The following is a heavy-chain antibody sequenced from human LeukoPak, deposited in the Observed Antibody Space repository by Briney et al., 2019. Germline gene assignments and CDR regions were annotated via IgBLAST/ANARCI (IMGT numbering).Heavy chain of an antibody. CDR3: ARVVVVPAAMVAFDI. CDR1: GGSISSYY. J-gene: IGHJ3*02. V-gene: IGHV4-59*01. CDR2: IYYSGST. Sequence: SETLSLTCTVSGGSISSYYWSGIRQPPGKGLEWIGYIYYSGSTNYNPSLKSRVTISVDTSKNQFSLKLSSVTAADTAVYYCARVVVVPAAMVAFDIWGQGTMVTVSS. D-gene: IGHD2-2*01.